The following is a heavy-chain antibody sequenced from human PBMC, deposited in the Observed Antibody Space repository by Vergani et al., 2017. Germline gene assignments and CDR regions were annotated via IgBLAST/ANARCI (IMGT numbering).Heavy chain of an antibody. CDR1: GFTFSSYW. CDR2: IKQDGSEK. Sequence: EVQLVESGGGLVQPGGSLRLSCAASGFTFSSYWMSWVRQAPGKGLEWVANIKQDGSEKYYVDSVKGRFTISRDNAKNSLYLQMNSLRAEDTAVYYCARDAVWKQQLVPIDYWGQGTQVIVSS. CDR3: ARDAVWKQQLVPIDY. D-gene: IGHD6-13*01. V-gene: IGHV3-7*01. J-gene: IGHJ4*02.